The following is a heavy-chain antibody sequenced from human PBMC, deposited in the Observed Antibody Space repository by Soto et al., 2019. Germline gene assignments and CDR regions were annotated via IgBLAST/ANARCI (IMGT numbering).Heavy chain of an antibody. J-gene: IGHJ6*02. Sequence: QVQLVQSGAEEKKPGASVKVSCKASGYTFTSYAMHWVRQAPGQRLEWMGWINAGNGNTKYSQKFQGRVTITRDTSASTAHMELSSLRSEDTAVYYCARSPFVRAETIYGMDVWGQGTTVTVSS. CDR3: ARSPFVRAETIYGMDV. V-gene: IGHV1-3*05. CDR2: INAGNGNT. CDR1: GYTFTSYA. D-gene: IGHD6-6*01.